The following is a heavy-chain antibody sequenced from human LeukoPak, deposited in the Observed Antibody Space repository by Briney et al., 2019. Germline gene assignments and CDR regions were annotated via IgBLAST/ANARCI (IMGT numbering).Heavy chain of an antibody. D-gene: IGHD3-3*01. CDR1: GGSISSYY. CDR2: IYTSGST. Sequence: SETLSLTCTVSGGSISSYYWSWIRQPAGKGLEWIGRIYTSGSTNYNPSLKSRVTMSVDTSKNQFSLKLTSVTAADTAVYYCATSGWSGGGGFDPWGQGALVTVSS. V-gene: IGHV4-4*07. J-gene: IGHJ5*02. CDR3: ATSGWSGGGGFDP.